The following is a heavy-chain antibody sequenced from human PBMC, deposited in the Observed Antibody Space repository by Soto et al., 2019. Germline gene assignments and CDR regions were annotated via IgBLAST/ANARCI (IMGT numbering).Heavy chain of an antibody. CDR2: IYYSGST. CDR3: ARDSSGWNGDYYYGMGV. V-gene: IGHV4-31*03. D-gene: IGHD6-19*01. CDR1: GGSISSGGYY. Sequence: TSETLSLTCTVSGGSISSGGYYWSWIRQHPGKGLEWIGYIYYSGSTYYNPSLKSRVTISVDTSKNQFSLKLSSVTAADTAVYYCARDSSGWNGDYYYGMGVWGQGTTVTVSS. J-gene: IGHJ6*02.